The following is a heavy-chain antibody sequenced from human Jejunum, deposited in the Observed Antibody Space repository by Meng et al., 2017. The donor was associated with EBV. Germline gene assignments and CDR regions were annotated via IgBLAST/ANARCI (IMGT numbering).Heavy chain of an antibody. CDR3: ARGEGGYCSSSSCYLGT. Sequence: VERVQSGSELKPPGALGKVSCKASGYSFTSRSMHWVRQAPGQGLEWMGWINTDTRNPTYAQGLTGRFVFSLDTSVSTAYLQISSLKAEDTAVYYCARGEGGYCSSSSCYLGTWGQGTLVTVSS. CDR2: INTDTRNP. D-gene: IGHD2-2*01. CDR1: GYSFTSRS. V-gene: IGHV7-4-1*02. J-gene: IGHJ4*02.